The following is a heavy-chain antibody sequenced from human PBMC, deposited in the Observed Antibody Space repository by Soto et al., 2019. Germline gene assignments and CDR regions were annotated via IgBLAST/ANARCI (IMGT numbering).Heavy chain of an antibody. CDR3: AIDYTDSGCYATSFDP. CDR1: GGTFGSDA. Sequence: SEPVSCKASGGTFGSDAITWVRQAPGKGRAGVGRIIPIFGTKNYAPHLQDRVTLSADKSTLTSYMELHSLPPDDPAHYYCAIDYTDSGCYATSFDPWGQGTQVTVSS. CDR2: IIPIFGTK. V-gene: IGHV1-69*06. D-gene: IGHD1-26*01. J-gene: IGHJ5*02.